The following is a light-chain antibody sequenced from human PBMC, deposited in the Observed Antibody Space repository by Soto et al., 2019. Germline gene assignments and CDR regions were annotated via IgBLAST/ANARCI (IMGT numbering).Light chain of an antibody. CDR1: QSVRSNY. Sequence: EIVLTQSPGTLYLSPGERATLSCRASQSVRSNYLAWYQQKPGQAPRLLIYGASSRATGIPDRISVTVSGTDFTLAISRLAPAEFAAYYCQQYGGSSYSCGQGTKLEIK. J-gene: IGKJ2*01. V-gene: IGKV3-20*01. CDR2: GAS. CDR3: QQYGGSSYS.